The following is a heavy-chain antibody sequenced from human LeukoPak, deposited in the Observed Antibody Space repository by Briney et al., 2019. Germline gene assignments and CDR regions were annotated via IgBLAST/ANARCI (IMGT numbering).Heavy chain of an antibody. CDR1: GFTVSSKY. J-gene: IGHJ4*02. D-gene: IGHD1-26*01. CDR3: ARPSGSLEDPLGY. CDR2: IYSGGST. Sequence: GGSLRLSCAASGFTVSSKYMSWVRQAPGKGLEWVSVIYSGGSTYYADSVKGRFTISRHNSKNTLYLQMNSLRAEDTAVYYCARPSGSLEDPLGYWGQGTLVTVSS. V-gene: IGHV3-53*04.